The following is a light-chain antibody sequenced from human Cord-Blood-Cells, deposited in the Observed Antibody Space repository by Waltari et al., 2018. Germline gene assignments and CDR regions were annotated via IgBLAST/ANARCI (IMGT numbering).Light chain of an antibody. CDR2: SNN. V-gene: IGLV1-44*01. J-gene: IGLJ3*02. Sequence: QSVLTQTPSASGTPGQRVPISCSGRSSNIGSNTLNWYQQLPGTAPKLLIYSNNQRPSGVPDRFSGSKSGTSASLAISGLQSEDEADYYCAAWDDSLNGPVFGGGTKLTVL. CDR1: SSNIGSNT. CDR3: AAWDDSLNGPV.